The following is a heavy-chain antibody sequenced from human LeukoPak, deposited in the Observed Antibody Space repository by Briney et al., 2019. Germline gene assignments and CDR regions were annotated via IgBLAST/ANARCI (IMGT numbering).Heavy chain of an antibody. D-gene: IGHD3-10*01. CDR3: ASFPPYMVRTDAFDI. CDR2: ISPYNGNT. Sequence: ASVKVSCKASGYSFTRYGISWVRQAPGQALEWMGWISPYNGNTKYAQKPQGRVTMTTDTSTSTANMELRSLRSDDTAVYYCASFPPYMVRTDAFDIWGQGTMVTVSS. V-gene: IGHV1-18*01. CDR1: GYSFTRYG. J-gene: IGHJ3*02.